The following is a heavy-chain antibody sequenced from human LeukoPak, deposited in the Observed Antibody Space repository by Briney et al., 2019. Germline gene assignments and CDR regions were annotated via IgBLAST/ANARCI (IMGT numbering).Heavy chain of an antibody. CDR2: ISPIFGTA. CDR3: ATRTGYDYSYYADDS. Sequence: ASVKVSCKVSGGTFGRHSITWVRQAPGQGLEWMGAISPIFGTANYAQKFQGRLTITADESTTTAYMELSSLTSEDTAMFYCATRTGYDYSYYADDSWGQGTLATVSS. D-gene: IGHD1-1*01. J-gene: IGHJ5*01. V-gene: IGHV1-69*01. CDR1: GGTFGRHS.